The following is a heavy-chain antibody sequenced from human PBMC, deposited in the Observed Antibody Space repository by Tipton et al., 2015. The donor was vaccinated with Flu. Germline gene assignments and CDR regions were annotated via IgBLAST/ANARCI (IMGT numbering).Heavy chain of an antibody. D-gene: IGHD1-26*01. CDR1: GYTFSGYY. Sequence: QSGAEVKKPGASVKVSCKASGYTFSGYYMHWVRQAPGQGLEWMGWINPNNGVTNYEQKFQGRVTMTRDTSTSTAYMELSGLRFDDTAAYYCAINSASLDYWGQGTLVTVSS. CDR3: AINSASLDY. V-gene: IGHV1-2*02. CDR2: INPNNGVT. J-gene: IGHJ4*02.